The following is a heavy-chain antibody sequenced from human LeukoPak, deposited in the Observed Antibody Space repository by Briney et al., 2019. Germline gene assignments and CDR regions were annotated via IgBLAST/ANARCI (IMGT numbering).Heavy chain of an antibody. CDR2: IHYSGRI. V-gene: IGHV4-59*01. J-gene: IGHJ4*02. CDR3: ARGGGYFPY. CDR1: GGSISSDY. Sequence: SETLSLTCTVSGGSISSDYWSWIRQPPGKGLEWIGYIHYSGRINYNPSLKSRVTISVDTSKNQFSLKLSSVTAADTAVYYCARGGGYFPYWGQGTLVTVSS. D-gene: IGHD3-22*01.